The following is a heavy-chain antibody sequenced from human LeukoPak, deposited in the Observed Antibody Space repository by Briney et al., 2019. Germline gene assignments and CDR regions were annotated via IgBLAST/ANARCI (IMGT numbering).Heavy chain of an antibody. D-gene: IGHD3-10*01. CDR3: ARSMVRGVYVDY. V-gene: IGHV4-30-2*01. J-gene: IGHJ4*02. CDR1: GGSISSGRYY. CDR2: IYHSGST. Sequence: SQTLSLTCTVTGGSISSGRYYWSWIRQPPGKGLEWIGCIYHSGSTYYNPSLKSRVTISEDRTKNQFSLKLSTVAAADTAVYYSARSMVRGVYVDYWGQGTLVTVSS.